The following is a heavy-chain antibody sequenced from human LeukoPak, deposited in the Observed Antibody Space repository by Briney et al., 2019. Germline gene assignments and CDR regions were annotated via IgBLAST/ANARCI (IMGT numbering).Heavy chain of an antibody. D-gene: IGHD3-10*01. CDR3: ARLPPNYYGSGTILDY. CDR1: GYIFTSYW. J-gene: IGHJ4*02. CDR2: IYPGDSDT. Sequence: GESLQISCKGSGYIFTSYWIGWGRQLPGKGVEWMGIIYPGDSDTRDSPSFQGQVTISADKSISTAYLQWSSLKASDTAMYYCARLPPNYYGSGTILDYWGQGTLVTVSS. V-gene: IGHV5-51*01.